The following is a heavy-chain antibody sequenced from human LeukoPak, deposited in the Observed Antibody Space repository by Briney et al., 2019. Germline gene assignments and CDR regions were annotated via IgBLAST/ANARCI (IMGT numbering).Heavy chain of an antibody. J-gene: IGHJ4*02. CDR3: ARDRYCSSTSCYHYFDY. CDR2: IYYSGST. CDR1: GGSISGFY. V-gene: IGHV4-59*01. Sequence: SETLSLTCTVSGGSISGFYWSWIRQPPGKGLEWIGYIYYSGSTNYNPSLKSRVTISVDTSKNQFSLKLSSVTAADTAVYYCARDRYCSSTSCYHYFDYWGQGTLATVSS. D-gene: IGHD2-2*01.